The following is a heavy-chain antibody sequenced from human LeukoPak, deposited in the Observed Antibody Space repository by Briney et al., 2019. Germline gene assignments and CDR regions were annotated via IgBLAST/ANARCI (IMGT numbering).Heavy chain of an antibody. Sequence: GGSLRLSCAAAGFTFSSYSMNWVRQPPRKGLEWVSYISSSSKTVYYADSVKGRLTISRDNAKKSLYLQMNSLRDEDSAVYYCARDQGIFDYWGQGTLVTVSS. V-gene: IGHV3-48*02. CDR2: ISSSSKTV. CDR3: ARDQGIFDY. CDR1: GFTFSSYS. J-gene: IGHJ4*02.